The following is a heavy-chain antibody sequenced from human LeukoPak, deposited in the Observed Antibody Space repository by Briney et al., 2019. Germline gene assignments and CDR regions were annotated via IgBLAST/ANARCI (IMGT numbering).Heavy chain of an antibody. J-gene: IGHJ4*02. CDR1: GYSFTSHW. CDR3: ARGHRENPHFMGGYFFDH. D-gene: IGHD3-16*01. Sequence: GESLKISCKGSGYSFTSHWIGWVRQMSGKGLEWMGIIYPGDSDTRYSPSFQGQVTFSADKSISTAYLQWSSLKASDTAMYYCARGHRENPHFMGGYFFDHWGQGTPVTVSS. V-gene: IGHV5-51*01. CDR2: IYPGDSDT.